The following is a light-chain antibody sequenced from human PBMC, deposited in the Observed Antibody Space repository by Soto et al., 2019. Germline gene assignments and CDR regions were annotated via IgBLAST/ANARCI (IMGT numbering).Light chain of an antibody. V-gene: IGKV1-39*01. CDR1: QSISRH. CDR3: QQSSSTPWT. CDR2: AAS. J-gene: IGKJ1*01. Sequence: DIQMTQSPSSLSASVGDRVTVTCRASQSISRHLNWYQQKPGKAPKLLIYAASSLQSGVPSRFSGSVSGTEFTLTISSLQPEDFATYSCQQSSSTPWTFGQGTKVEI.